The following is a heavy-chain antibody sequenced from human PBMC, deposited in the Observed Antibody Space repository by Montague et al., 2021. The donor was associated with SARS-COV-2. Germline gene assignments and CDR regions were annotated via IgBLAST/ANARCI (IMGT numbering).Heavy chain of an antibody. CDR1: GGSFSDYY. D-gene: IGHD1-1*01. CDR3: ARERQGNYFHYYGLDV. J-gene: IGHJ6*02. Sequence: SETLSLTCAVYGGSFSDYYWSWIRQPPGKGLEWMGEINHIGSTGSNPSLKSRVTISVDPSKNQFSLRLTSVTAADTAVYYCARERQGNYFHYYGLDVWGQGTTVTVSS. V-gene: IGHV4-34*01. CDR2: INHIGST.